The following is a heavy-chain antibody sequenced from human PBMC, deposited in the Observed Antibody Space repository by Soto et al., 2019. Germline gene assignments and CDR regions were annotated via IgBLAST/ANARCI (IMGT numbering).Heavy chain of an antibody. CDR3: ARGDTAMVPGGYYFDY. CDR1: GGTFSSYA. D-gene: IGHD5-18*01. Sequence: QVPLVQSGAEVKKPGSSVKVSCKASGGTFSSYAISWVRQAPGQGLEWMGGIIPIFGTANYAQKFQGRVTITADESTSTAYMELSSLRSEDTAVYYCARGDTAMVPGGYYFDYWGQGTLVTVSS. J-gene: IGHJ4*02. CDR2: IIPIFGTA. V-gene: IGHV1-69*01.